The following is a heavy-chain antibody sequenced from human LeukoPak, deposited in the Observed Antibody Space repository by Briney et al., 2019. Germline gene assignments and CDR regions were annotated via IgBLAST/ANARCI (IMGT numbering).Heavy chain of an antibody. CDR3: AREFPRDYDILTGYRGYYFDY. Sequence: GGSLRLSCAASGFTFSSYAMSWVRQAPGKGLEWVSAISGSGGSTYYADSVKGRFTISRDNSKNTLYLQMNSLRAEDTAVYYCAREFPRDYDILTGYRGYYFDYWGQGTLVTVSS. J-gene: IGHJ4*02. V-gene: IGHV3-23*01. CDR2: ISGSGGST. D-gene: IGHD3-9*01. CDR1: GFTFSSYA.